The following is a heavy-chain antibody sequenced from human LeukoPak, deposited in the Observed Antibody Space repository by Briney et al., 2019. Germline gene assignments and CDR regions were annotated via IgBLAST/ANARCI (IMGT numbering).Heavy chain of an antibody. Sequence: PGGSLRLSCAASGFTFSSCGMHWVRQAPGKGLEWVAVIWYDGSNKYYADSVKGRFTISRDNSKNTLYLQMNSLRAEDTAVYYCARDLYYYDSSGYYYDYWGQGTLVTVSS. V-gene: IGHV3-33*01. D-gene: IGHD3-22*01. J-gene: IGHJ4*02. CDR1: GFTFSSCG. CDR3: ARDLYYYDSSGYYYDY. CDR2: IWYDGSNK.